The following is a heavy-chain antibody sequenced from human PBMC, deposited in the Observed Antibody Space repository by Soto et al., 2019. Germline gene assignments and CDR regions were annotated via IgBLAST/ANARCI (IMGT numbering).Heavy chain of an antibody. D-gene: IGHD3-3*02. CDR2: IGGGDDI. V-gene: IGHV3-23*01. CDR3: AKDSISYNGIYDAFDV. CDR1: GFTFSNYA. J-gene: IGHJ3*01. Sequence: VQLLESRGGLVQPGGSLRLSCEASGFTFSNYAMAWVRQTPGEGPEWVSTIGGGDDIFYAESVKGRFIISRDDSRSTMYLQMDNLRVEDTAIYFCAKDSISYNGIYDAFDVWGQGTVVTVSS.